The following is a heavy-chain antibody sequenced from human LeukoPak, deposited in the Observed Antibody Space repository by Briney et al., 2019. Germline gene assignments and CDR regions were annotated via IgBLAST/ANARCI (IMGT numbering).Heavy chain of an antibody. CDR3: AKPEYGDPNYYYYGLDA. J-gene: IGHJ6*02. CDR1: GFTISSYA. Sequence: GGSLRLSCAASGFTISSYAMNWVRQAPGKGLEWVSAISGSGGSTYYADSVKGRFTISRDNSKNTLYVQMNSLRAEDTAVYYCAKPEYGDPNYYYYGLDAWGQGTTVTVAS. D-gene: IGHD4-17*01. V-gene: IGHV3-23*01. CDR2: ISGSGGST.